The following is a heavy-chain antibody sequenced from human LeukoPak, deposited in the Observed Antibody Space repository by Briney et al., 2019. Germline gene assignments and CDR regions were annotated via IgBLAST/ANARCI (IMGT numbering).Heavy chain of an antibody. CDR2: SDPEDGET. CDR1: GYTLTELS. J-gene: IGHJ4*02. V-gene: IGHV1-24*01. D-gene: IGHD3-3*01. Sequence: GASVKVSCKVSGYTLTELSMHWVRQAPGKGLEWMGGSDPEDGETIYAQKFQGRVTMTEDTSTDTAYMELSSLRSEDTAVYYCATANYDFWSGYYGGYFDYWGQGTLVTVSS. CDR3: ATANYDFWSGYYGGYFDY.